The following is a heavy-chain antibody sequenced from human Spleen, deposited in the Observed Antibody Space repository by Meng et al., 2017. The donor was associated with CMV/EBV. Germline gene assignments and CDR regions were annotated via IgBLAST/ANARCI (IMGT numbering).Heavy chain of an antibody. Sequence: SCKTSGSYPSEYGISWVRQAPGQGLEWVAWISGYNGDTMYAQKLQGRVTLTMDRSTTTAFLELRSLRSDDTAVYYCARDFAGYGFEYWGQGTLVTVSS. J-gene: IGHJ4*02. D-gene: IGHD5-12*01. CDR3: ARDFAGYGFEY. CDR2: ISGYNGDT. V-gene: IGHV1-18*01. CDR1: GSYPSEYG.